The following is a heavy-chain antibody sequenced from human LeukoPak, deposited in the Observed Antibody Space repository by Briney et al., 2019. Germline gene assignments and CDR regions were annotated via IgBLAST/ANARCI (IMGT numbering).Heavy chain of an antibody. CDR3: AKEGGASRFDY. CDR1: GFTFSYYW. Sequence: PGGSLRLSCAASGFTFSYYWMSWVRQAPGKGLEWVAFIRYDGSNKYYADSVKGRFTISRDNSKNTLYLQMNSLRAEDTAVYCAKEGGASRFDYWGRGTLVTVSS. D-gene: IGHD5-12*01. CDR2: IRYDGSNK. J-gene: IGHJ4*02. V-gene: IGHV3-30*02.